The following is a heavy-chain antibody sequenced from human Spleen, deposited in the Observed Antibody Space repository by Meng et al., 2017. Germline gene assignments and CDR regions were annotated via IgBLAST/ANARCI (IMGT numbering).Heavy chain of an antibody. J-gene: IGHJ4*02. V-gene: IGHV4-34*01. D-gene: IGHD4-11*01. CDR1: GGSFSDYY. CDR2: INHSGST. CDR3: ARGPTTMAHDFDY. Sequence: QVQLEAWGAGLCKPSETLSPTCVVTGGSFSDYYWSWIRQPPGKGLEWIGEINHSGSTNYNPSLESRATISVDTSQNNLSLKLSSVTAADSAVYYCARGPTTMAHDFDYWGQGTLVTVSS.